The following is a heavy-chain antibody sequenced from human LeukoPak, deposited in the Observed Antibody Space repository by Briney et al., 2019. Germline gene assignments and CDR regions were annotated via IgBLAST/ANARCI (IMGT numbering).Heavy chain of an antibody. Sequence: GGSLRVSCAASGFTISSYCMTWVRQVPGKGLEWVANIKPGGNEKYYVDSVKGRFTISRDNAKNSLYLQMNSLRAEDTAVYYCATFRFLGTWGQGTMVTVSP. CDR2: IKPGGNEK. CDR3: ATFRFLGT. D-gene: IGHD3-3*01. CDR1: GFTISSYC. V-gene: IGHV3-7*03. J-gene: IGHJ3*01.